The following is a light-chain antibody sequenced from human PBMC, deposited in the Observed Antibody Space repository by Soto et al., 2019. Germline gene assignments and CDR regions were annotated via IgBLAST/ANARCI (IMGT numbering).Light chain of an antibody. Sequence: DTVLTQSPATLSLSPGETATLSCRASQSVCSHLAWYQQRPGQPPRLLIYDASYRATGVPLRFSGSGSGTEFTLTISSLESGDSAIYYCQQRSDWPPITFGQGTRLEIK. CDR3: QQRSDWPPIT. J-gene: IGKJ5*01. CDR2: DAS. V-gene: IGKV3-11*01. CDR1: QSVCSH.